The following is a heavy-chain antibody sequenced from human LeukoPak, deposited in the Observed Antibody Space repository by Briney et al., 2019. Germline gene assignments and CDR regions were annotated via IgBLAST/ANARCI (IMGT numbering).Heavy chain of an antibody. CDR1: GITFSTYG. J-gene: IGHJ4*02. CDR2: ISGSGGST. CDR3: AKPPPTVAMVAALPRYFDY. Sequence: GGSLRLSCAASGITFSTYGMSWVRQAPGKGLEWVSGISGSGGSTYYADSVKGRFTLSRDNSKNTLYLQMDGLRADDTAVYYCAKPPPTVAMVAALPRYFDYWGQGTLVTASS. V-gene: IGHV3-23*01. D-gene: IGHD2-15*01.